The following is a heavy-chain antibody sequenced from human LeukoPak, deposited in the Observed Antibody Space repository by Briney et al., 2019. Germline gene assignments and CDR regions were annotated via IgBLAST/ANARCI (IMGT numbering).Heavy chain of an antibody. D-gene: IGHD2-2*01. CDR2: IYPGDSDT. J-gene: IGHJ6*02. CDR1: GYSFTSYW. Sequence: GESLKISCKGSGYSFTSYWIGWVRQMPGKGLEWMGIIYPGDSDTRYSPSFQGQVTISADKSISTAYLQWSGLKASDTAMYYCARRDGYCSSTSCYADYYYGMDVWGQGTTVTVSS. V-gene: IGHV5-51*01. CDR3: ARRDGYCSSTSCYADYYYGMDV.